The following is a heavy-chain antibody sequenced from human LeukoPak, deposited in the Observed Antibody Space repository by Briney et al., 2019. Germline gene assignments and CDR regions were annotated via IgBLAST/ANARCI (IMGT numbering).Heavy chain of an antibody. CDR2: IYSGGST. CDR1: GFPFSSNY. D-gene: IGHD4-17*01. CDR3: AREAVTRNYFDY. V-gene: IGHV3-53*01. Sequence: GGSLDLSLAAPGFPFSSNYMNWARKAQGKGLEGVSVIYSGGSTYYADSVKGRFTISRDNSKNTLYLQMNSLRAEDTAVYYCAREAVTRNYFDYWGQGTLVTVSS. J-gene: IGHJ4*02.